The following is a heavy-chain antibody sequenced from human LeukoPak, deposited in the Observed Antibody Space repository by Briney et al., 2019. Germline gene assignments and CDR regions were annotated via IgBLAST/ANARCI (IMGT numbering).Heavy chain of an antibody. CDR2: ISVSGTYI. J-gene: IGHJ3*02. Sequence: GGSLRLSCAASGFTFSRNGMAWVRQAPGKGLEWVSSISVSGTYIYYADSVKGRFTISRDNAKNSLYLQMNSLRAEDTAVYYCAREGGLRLGELSLYFDAFGIWGQGTMVTVSS. D-gene: IGHD3-16*02. CDR3: AREGGLRLGELSLYFDAFGI. V-gene: IGHV3-21*01. CDR1: GFTFSRNG.